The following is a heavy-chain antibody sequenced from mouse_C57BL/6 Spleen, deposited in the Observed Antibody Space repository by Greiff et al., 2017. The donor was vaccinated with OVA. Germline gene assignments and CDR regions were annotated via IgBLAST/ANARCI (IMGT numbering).Heavy chain of an antibody. J-gene: IGHJ2*01. CDR2: IRNKANGYTT. CDR3: ARWGLGGVFGY. V-gene: IGHV7-3*01. CDR1: GFTFTDYY. Sequence: EVQVVESGGGLVQPGGSLSLSCAASGFTFTDYYMSWVRQPPGKALEWLGFIRNKANGYTTEYSASVKGRFTISRDNSQSILYLQMNALRAEDSATYYCARWGLGGVFGYWGQGTTLTVSS. D-gene: IGHD3-3*01.